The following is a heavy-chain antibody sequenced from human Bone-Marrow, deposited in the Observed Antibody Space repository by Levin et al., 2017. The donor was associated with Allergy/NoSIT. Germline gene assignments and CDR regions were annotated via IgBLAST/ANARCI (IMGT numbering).Heavy chain of an antibody. CDR1: GFTFSSYA. CDR3: ARDLQYCSSTSCYFIQQLASYYYYGMDV. J-gene: IGHJ6*02. Sequence: LSLTCAASGFTFSSYAMHWVRQAPGKGLEWVAVISYDGSNKYYADSVKGRFTISRDNSKNTLYLQMNSLRAEDTAVYYCARDLQYCSSTSCYFIQQLASYYYYGMDVWGQGTTVTVSS. V-gene: IGHV3-30*04. D-gene: IGHD2-2*01. CDR2: ISYDGSNK.